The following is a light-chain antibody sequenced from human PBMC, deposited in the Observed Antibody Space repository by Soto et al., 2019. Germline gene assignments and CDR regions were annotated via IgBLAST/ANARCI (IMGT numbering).Light chain of an antibody. CDR3: NSYVGSNNYV. Sequence: QSALTQPPSASGSPGQSVTISCIGTASDIGRYNYVSWYRHHPGKAPKLIIYEVTKRPSGVPDRFSGSKSGNTASLTVSGLQADDEADYYCNSYVGSNNYVFGTGTKVTVL. CDR2: EVT. CDR1: ASDIGRYNY. J-gene: IGLJ1*01. V-gene: IGLV2-8*01.